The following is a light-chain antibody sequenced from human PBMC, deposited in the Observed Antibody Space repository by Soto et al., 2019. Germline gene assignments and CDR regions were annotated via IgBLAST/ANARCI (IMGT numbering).Light chain of an antibody. CDR3: CSYAGLNTWV. CDR2: EGT. V-gene: IGLV2-23*01. J-gene: IGLJ3*02. Sequence: QSVLTQPASVSGSPGQSITISCTGSNSDVGSYSLVSWFQQHPGRAPKLMIYEGTERPSGVSDRFSGSKSGNTASLTISGLQAEDEADYYCCSYAGLNTWVFGGGTQLTVL. CDR1: NSDVGSYSL.